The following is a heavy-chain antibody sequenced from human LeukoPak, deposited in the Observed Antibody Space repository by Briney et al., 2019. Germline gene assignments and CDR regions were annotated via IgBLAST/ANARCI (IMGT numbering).Heavy chain of an antibody. CDR3: AARKRYCSGGSCYSYYYYYMDV. D-gene: IGHD2-15*01. V-gene: IGHV1-69*13. J-gene: IGHJ6*03. CDR2: IIPIFGTA. CDR1: GGTFSSYA. Sequence: ASVKVSCKASGGTFSSYAISWVRQAPGQGLEWMGGIIPIFGTANYAQKFQGRVTITADESTSTAYMELSSLRSEDTAVYYCAARKRYCSGGSCYSYYYYYMDVWGKGTTVTISS.